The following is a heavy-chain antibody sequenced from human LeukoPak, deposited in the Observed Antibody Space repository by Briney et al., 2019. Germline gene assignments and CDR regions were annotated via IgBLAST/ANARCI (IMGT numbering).Heavy chain of an antibody. CDR1: GASISSYY. J-gene: IGHJ3*02. D-gene: IGHD2-21*01. Sequence: SETLSLTCTVSGASISSYYWSWIRQPPGKGLEWIGYIYYSGSTNYNPSLKSRVTISVDTSKNQFSLKLSSVTAADTAVYYCARDLFGAFDIWGQGTMVTVSS. CDR2: IYYSGST. CDR3: ARDLFGAFDI. V-gene: IGHV4-59*01.